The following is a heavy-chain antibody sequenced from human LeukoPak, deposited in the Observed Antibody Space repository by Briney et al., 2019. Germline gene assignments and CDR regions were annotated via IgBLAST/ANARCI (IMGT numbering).Heavy chain of an antibody. CDR3: AREGGDIVVVPAAGWFDL. V-gene: IGHV3-33*01. J-gene: IGHJ5*02. D-gene: IGHD2-2*01. CDR2: IWYDGSNK. Sequence: PGRSLRLSCAASGFTFSSYGMHWVRQAPGKGLEWVAVIWYDGSNKYYADSVKGRFTISRDNSKNTLYLQMNSLRAEDTAVYYCAREGGDIVVVPAAGWFDLWGQGTLVTVSS. CDR1: GFTFSSYG.